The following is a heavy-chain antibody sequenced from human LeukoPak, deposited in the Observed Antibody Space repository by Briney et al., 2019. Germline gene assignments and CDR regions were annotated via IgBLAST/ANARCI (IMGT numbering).Heavy chain of an antibody. CDR3: ARGSDYYDSSGYQWNGYAFDI. J-gene: IGHJ3*02. CDR2: IYASGST. CDR1: AGSISSNSYD. D-gene: IGHD3-22*01. Sequence: SETLSLTCTVSAGSISSNSYDWGWLRQRPGRGLEWFVGIYASGSTKDNPALNSRSTISVDRSKNLFSRKLSSVPAADTAVYYCARGSDYYDSSGYQWNGYAFDIWAQGPMVTVSS. V-gene: IGHV4-61*05.